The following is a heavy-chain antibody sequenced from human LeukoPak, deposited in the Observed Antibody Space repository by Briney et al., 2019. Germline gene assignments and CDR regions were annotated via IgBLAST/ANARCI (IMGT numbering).Heavy chain of an antibody. D-gene: IGHD2-2*01. CDR2: TGSTGVST. Sequence: GGSLRLSCAASGFTFSSYAMNWVRQAPGKGLEWVSGTGSTGVSTFYADSVKGRFTVSRDNSKNTLSLQINSLRAEDTAVYYCAKDPGVVPAHYFDYWGQGTLVTVSS. J-gene: IGHJ4*02. CDR1: GFTFSSYA. CDR3: AKDPGVVPAHYFDY. V-gene: IGHV3-23*01.